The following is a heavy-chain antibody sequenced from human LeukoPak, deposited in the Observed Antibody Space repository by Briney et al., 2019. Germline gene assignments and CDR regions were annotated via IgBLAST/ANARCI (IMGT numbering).Heavy chain of an antibody. D-gene: IGHD1-26*01. J-gene: IGHJ4*02. CDR2: IYYSGST. CDR3: ARQVGATKFDY. V-gene: IGHV4-39*01. CDR1: GGSISSSSYY. Sequence: PSETLSLTCTVSGGSISSSSYYWGWIRQPPGKGLEWIGSIYYSGSTYHNPSLKSRVTISVDTSKNQFSLKLSSVTAADTAVYYCARQVGATKFDYWGQGTLVTVSS.